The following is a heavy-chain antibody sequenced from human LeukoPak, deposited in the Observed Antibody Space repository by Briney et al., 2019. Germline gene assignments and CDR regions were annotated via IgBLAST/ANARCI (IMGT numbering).Heavy chain of an antibody. CDR1: GFTFSSHA. V-gene: IGHV3-30-3*01. D-gene: IGHD3-10*01. Sequence: GRSLRLSCAASGFTFSSHAMHWVRQAPGKGLEWVAVLSHDGGKKYYADSVKGRFTISRDNSRNTLYLQMNSLRGEDTAVYYCARDLRGSDAYYFDYWGQGTLVTVSS. CDR3: ARDLRGSDAYYFDY. J-gene: IGHJ4*02. CDR2: LSHDGGKK.